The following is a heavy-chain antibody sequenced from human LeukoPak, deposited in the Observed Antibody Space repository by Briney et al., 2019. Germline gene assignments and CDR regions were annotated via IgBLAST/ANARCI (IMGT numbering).Heavy chain of an antibody. V-gene: IGHV3-11*01. J-gene: IGHJ6*03. CDR3: ARTRGSYNYYYYYMDV. D-gene: IGHD3-16*01. CDR1: GFTFSDHY. CDR2: ISSSGSTI. Sequence: AGGSLRLSCAASGFTFSDHYMSWIRQAPGKGLECVSYISSSGSTIYYADSVKGRFTISRDNAKNSLYLQMNSLRAEDTAVYYCARTRGSYNYYYYYMDVWGKGTTVTVSS.